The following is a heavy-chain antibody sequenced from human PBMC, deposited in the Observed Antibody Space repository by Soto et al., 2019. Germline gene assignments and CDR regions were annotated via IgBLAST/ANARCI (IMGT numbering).Heavy chain of an antibody. Sequence: EEQLVESGGGLVRPGGSLRLSCAVSGFSVSTNFMNRVRQAPGKEPQWVAVLYPGPGTYYADSVKGRFIISRDDSTNTLFLHLTNMRAEDTAVYYCARQCGGDCSNAFPLWGQGTMVTVSS. J-gene: IGHJ3*01. V-gene: IGHV3-66*04. CDR1: GFSVSTNF. CDR2: LYPGPGT. D-gene: IGHD2-21*01. CDR3: ARQCGGDCSNAFPL.